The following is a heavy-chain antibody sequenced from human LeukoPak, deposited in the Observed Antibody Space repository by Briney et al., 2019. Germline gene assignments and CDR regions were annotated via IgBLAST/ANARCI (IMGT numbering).Heavy chain of an antibody. CDR1: GFTFSSYS. CDR2: ISSSSSYI. Sequence: PGGSLRLSCAASGFTFSSYSMNWVRQAPGKGLEWVSSISSSSSYIYYADSVKGRFTISRDNAKNSLYLQMNSLRAEDTAVYYCARDQGSHRWEPLDYWGQGTLVTVSS. V-gene: IGHV3-21*01. D-gene: IGHD1-26*01. CDR3: ARDQGSHRWEPLDY. J-gene: IGHJ4*02.